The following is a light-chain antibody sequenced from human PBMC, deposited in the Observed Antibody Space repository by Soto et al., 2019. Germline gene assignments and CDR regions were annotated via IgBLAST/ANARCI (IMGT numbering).Light chain of an antibody. CDR3: PQYYDTRT. CDR1: QSVGGN. CDR2: GAS. Sequence: RVSQSVGGNLAWYQQKPGQAPRLLIYGASTRATGLPARFSGSGSGTDFNLTFSSRQAKAAAVYYCPQYYDTRTFGGGTKVDIK. V-gene: IGKV3-15*01. J-gene: IGKJ4*01.